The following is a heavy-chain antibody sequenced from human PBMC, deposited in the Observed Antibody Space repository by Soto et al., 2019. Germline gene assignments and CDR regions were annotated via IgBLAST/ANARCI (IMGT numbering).Heavy chain of an antibody. V-gene: IGHV4-39*01. CDR3: ARPEGYSSSSSYYYYYGMDV. D-gene: IGHD6-6*01. CDR2: IYYSGST. J-gene: IGHJ6*02. Sequence: KASETLSLTCTASGGSISSSSYYWGWIRQPPGKGLEWIGSIYYSGSTYYNPSLKSRVTISVDTSKNQFSLKLSSVTAADTAVYYCARPEGYSSSSSYYYYYGMDVWGQGTTVTVSS. CDR1: GGSISSSSYY.